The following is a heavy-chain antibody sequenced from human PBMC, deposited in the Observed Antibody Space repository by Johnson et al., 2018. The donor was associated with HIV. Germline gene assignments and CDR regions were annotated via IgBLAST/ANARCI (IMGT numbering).Heavy chain of an antibody. D-gene: IGHD6-6*01. CDR3: AKDSNRWEQLAYAFDI. CDR1: GFTFSSYG. J-gene: IGHJ3*02. V-gene: IGHV3-33*06. CDR2: IWYDGSNK. Sequence: QVKLVESGGGLVKPGGSLRLSCAASGFTFSSYGMHWVRQAPGKGLEWVAVIWYDGSNKYYADSVKGRFTISRDNSKNTLYLQMNSLRADDTAVYYCAKDSNRWEQLAYAFDIWGQGTMVTVSS.